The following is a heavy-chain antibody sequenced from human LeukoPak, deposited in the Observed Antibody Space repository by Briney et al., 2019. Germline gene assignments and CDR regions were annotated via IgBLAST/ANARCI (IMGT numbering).Heavy chain of an antibody. CDR2: ISSGSGYI. Sequence: PGGSLRLSCAASGFTFSSYTMNWVRLAPGKGLEWVSSISSGSGYIQYADSVKGRFTISRDNAKNSLYLQMNSLRAEDTAVYYCARDRGYYDSSGPEGSAFDIWGQGTTVTVSS. V-gene: IGHV3-21*01. CDR1: GFTFSSYT. J-gene: IGHJ3*02. D-gene: IGHD3-22*01. CDR3: ARDRGYYDSSGPEGSAFDI.